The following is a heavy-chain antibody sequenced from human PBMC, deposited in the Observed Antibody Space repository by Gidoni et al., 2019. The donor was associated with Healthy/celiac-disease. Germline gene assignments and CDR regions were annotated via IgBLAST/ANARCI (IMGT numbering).Heavy chain of an antibody. CDR3: ARIDGGSSWPSLYYGMDV. CDR1: GGSISSSSSY. D-gene: IGHD6-13*01. Sequence: QLQLQESGPGLVKPSETLSLTCTVSGGSISSSSSYWGWIRQPPGKGLEWIGSIYYSGSTYYNPSLKSRVTISVDTSKNQFSLKLSSVTAADTAVYYCARIDGGSSWPSLYYGMDVWGQGTTVTVSS. V-gene: IGHV4-39*01. CDR2: IYYSGST. J-gene: IGHJ6*02.